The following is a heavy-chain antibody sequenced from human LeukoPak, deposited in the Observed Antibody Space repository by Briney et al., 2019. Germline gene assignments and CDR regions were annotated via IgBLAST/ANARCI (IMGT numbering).Heavy chain of an antibody. D-gene: IGHD6-19*01. Sequence: PGGSLIHSCAASGFTFSSYTWHWVRQAPGKGLEWVAVISYDGSNKYYADSVKGRFTISRDNSRNTVDLQMNSLTTEDTAMYYCVKGAPGSGWYKGNFDYWGQGTLPIVSS. CDR3: VKGAPGSGWYKGNFDY. CDR2: ISYDGSNK. V-gene: IGHV3-30*18. J-gene: IGHJ4*02. CDR1: GFTFSSYT.